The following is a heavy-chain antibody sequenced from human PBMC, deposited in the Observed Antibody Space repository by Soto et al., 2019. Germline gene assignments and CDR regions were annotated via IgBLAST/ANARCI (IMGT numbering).Heavy chain of an antibody. CDR3: ARGDILRFLEWNGGGAY. V-gene: IGHV1-3*01. CDR2: INGGNGDT. Sequence: QVRLVQSGAEVKKPGASVKVSCKASGYSFTAYAMYWLRQAPGQRLEWMAWINGGNGDTNYSQKFQGRVTLTMDTSATTAFMELTSLRSEDTPVYYCARGDILRFLEWNGGGAYWGQGTLVTVSS. J-gene: IGHJ4*02. D-gene: IGHD3-3*01. CDR1: GYSFTAYA.